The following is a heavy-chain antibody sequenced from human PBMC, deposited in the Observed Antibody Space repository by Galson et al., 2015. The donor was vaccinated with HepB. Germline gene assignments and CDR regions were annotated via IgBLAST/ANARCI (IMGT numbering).Heavy chain of an antibody. CDR3: AKDSTLLWFESSFDY. CDR1: GFTFSNYA. Sequence: SLRLSCAASGFTFSNYAMTWVRQAPGKGLEWVSTISGSGRSTYYADSVKGRFTISRDNSINTLYVHMNRLTAEDTAIYYCAKDSTLLWFESSFDYWGQGTLITVSS. V-gene: IGHV3-23*01. J-gene: IGHJ4*02. CDR2: ISGSGRST. D-gene: IGHD3-10*01.